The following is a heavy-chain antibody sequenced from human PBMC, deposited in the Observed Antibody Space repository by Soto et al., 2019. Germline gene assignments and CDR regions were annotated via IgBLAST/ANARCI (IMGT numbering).Heavy chain of an antibody. J-gene: IGHJ5*02. CDR1: GGSISSFNYF. CDR3: ARGGGSTFNWFDP. V-gene: IGHV4-39*01. D-gene: IGHD2-15*01. Sequence: QLQLQESGPGLVKPSETLSLTCTVSGGSISSFNYFWGWIRQPPGKGLEWIGSLYYSGNTYHNPSRQSRVTISVNTSKKQCTLTLRSVTAADPAVYYCARGGGSTFNWFDPWGQGTLVTVSP. CDR2: LYYSGNT.